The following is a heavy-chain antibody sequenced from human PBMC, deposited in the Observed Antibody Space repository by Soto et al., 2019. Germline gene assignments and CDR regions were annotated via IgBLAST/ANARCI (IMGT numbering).Heavy chain of an antibody. D-gene: IGHD6-19*01. CDR3: ARTTAVAGTPEFDY. Sequence: QVQLVESGGGVVQPGGSLRLSCVASGFTFSSFSLHWVRKAPGKGLEWLALLSYDGRSKYNADSVKGRFTISRENSNNTLYLQLSSLRPEDTAVYYCARTTAVAGTPEFDYWGQGALVTVSS. CDR2: LSYDGRSK. J-gene: IGHJ4*02. V-gene: IGHV3-30*04. CDR1: GFTFSSFS.